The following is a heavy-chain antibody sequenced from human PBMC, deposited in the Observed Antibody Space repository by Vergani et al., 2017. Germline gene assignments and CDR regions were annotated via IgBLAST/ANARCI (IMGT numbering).Heavy chain of an antibody. J-gene: IGHJ4*02. CDR3: ARDGTYYYGSGSFYLFDY. Sequence: QVQLVQSGPEVKRPGAPVKVLCKTSGYTFFNYGVNWIRRAPGQGFEWLGWIRADTGDTKYSERLQDRVTLTTDSSTNTAYMELRSLKSDDTAVYYCARDGTYYYGSGSFYLFDYWGQGTLVTVSS. CDR2: IRADTGDT. CDR1: GYTFFNYG. D-gene: IGHD3-10*01. V-gene: IGHV1-18*04.